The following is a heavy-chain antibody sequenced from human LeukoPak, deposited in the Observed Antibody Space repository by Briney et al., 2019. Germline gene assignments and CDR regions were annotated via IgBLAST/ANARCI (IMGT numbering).Heavy chain of an antibody. Sequence: PGGSLRLSCAASGFTFSDYCMSWIRQAPGKGLEWVSYISSSGNSIYYADSVKGRFTISRDNAKNSLYLQMNSLRAEDTAVYYCAREPKSSGSGFDYWGQGTLVTVSS. D-gene: IGHD3-22*01. CDR2: ISSSGNSI. CDR3: AREPKSSGSGFDY. V-gene: IGHV3-11*01. CDR1: GFTFSDYC. J-gene: IGHJ4*02.